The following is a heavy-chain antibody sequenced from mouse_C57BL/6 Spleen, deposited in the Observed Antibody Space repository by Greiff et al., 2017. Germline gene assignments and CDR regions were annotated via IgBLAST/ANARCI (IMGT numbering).Heavy chain of an antibody. CDR2: ISYDGSN. J-gene: IGHJ2*01. D-gene: IGHD1-1*01. CDR1: GYSITSGYY. CDR3: ARTDYYGSSYLFDY. Sequence: ESGPGLVKPSQSLSLTCSVTGYSITSGYYWNWIRQFPGNKLEWMGYISYDGSNNYNPSLKNRISITRDTSKNQFFLKLNSVTTEDTATYYCARTDYYGSSYLFDYWGQGTTLTVSS. V-gene: IGHV3-6*01.